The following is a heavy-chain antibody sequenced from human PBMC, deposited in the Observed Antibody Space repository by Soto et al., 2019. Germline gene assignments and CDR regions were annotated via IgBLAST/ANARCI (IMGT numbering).Heavy chain of an antibody. CDR2: IKSKTDGGKT. D-gene: IGHD3-9*01. CDR3: TTTIAPHLTVYYSSAFDI. Sequence: GGSLRLSCAASGFTFSNAWMSWVRQAPGKGLEWVGRIKSKTDGGKTDYAAPVKGRFTISRDDSKNMLYLQMNSLKTEDTAVDYCTTTIAPHLTVYYSSAFDIWGQGTMVTVSS. V-gene: IGHV3-15*01. CDR1: GFTFSNAW. J-gene: IGHJ3*02.